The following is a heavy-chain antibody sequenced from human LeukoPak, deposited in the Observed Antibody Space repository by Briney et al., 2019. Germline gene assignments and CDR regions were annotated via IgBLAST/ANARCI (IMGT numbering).Heavy chain of an antibody. Sequence: GESLKISCKGSGYSFTSYWIGWVRQMPGKGLEWMGIIYPGDSDTRYSPSFQGQVTISADKSISTAYLQWSSLKASDTAMYYCARVGLDDYPLEAWFDPWGQGTLVTVSS. V-gene: IGHV5-51*01. CDR3: ARVGLDDYPLEAWFDP. J-gene: IGHJ5*02. CDR2: IYPGDSDT. CDR1: GYSFTSYW. D-gene: IGHD4/OR15-4a*01.